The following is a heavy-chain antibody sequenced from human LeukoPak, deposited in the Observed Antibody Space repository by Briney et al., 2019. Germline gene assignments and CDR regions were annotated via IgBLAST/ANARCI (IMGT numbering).Heavy chain of an antibody. CDR2: IRSKAYGGTT. CDR1: GFTFGDYA. V-gene: IGHV3-49*04. CDR3: TRDIYYFDY. J-gene: IGHJ4*02. Sequence: RTGGSLRLSCTASGFTFGDYAMSWVRQAPGKGLEWVGFIRSKAYGGTTEYAASVKGRFTISRDDSKSIAYLQMNSLKTEDTAVYYCTRDIYYFDYWGQGTLVTVSS.